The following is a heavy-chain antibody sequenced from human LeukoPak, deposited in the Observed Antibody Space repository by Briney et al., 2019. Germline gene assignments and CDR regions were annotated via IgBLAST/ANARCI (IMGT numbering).Heavy chain of an antibody. CDR1: GSSITSTYY. Sequence: PSETLSLTCSVSGSSITSTYYWAWFRQPPGKGLEWIATVFRLQTVRTFYNPSLESRVTMSLDPSQNQFSLNLTSVTAADTALYFCARVLHVPSLIDSWGQGTLVTVSS. J-gene: IGHJ4*02. CDR3: ARVLHVPSLIDS. CDR2: VFRLQTVRT. V-gene: IGHV4-38-2*02. D-gene: IGHD3-10*02.